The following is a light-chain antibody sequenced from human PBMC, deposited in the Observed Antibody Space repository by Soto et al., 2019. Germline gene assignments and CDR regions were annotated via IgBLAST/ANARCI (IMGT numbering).Light chain of an antibody. CDR2: GNG. CDR1: SSNIGAGHD. J-gene: IGLJ1*01. Sequence: QSFMTQPPSVSGAPVQRVTISCTGSSSNIGAGHDLHWYQHLPGTSPKLLIYGNGNRPSGFTDRFSGSKSGTSASLAITGLQAEDEADYYCLSHDSNLSXSEVLGTGTKVXV. CDR3: LSHDSNLSXSEV. V-gene: IGLV1-40*01.